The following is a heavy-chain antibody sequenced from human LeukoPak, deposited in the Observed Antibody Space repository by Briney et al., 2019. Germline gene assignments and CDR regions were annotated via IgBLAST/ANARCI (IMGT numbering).Heavy chain of an antibody. J-gene: IGHJ4*02. CDR2: ISYAGSNK. CDR1: GFTFSSYA. CDR3: AKDRRGQLVL. D-gene: IGHD6-13*01. Sequence: GGSLRLSCAASGFTFSSYAMHWVRQAPGKGLEWVAVISYAGSNKYYADSVKGRFTISRDNSKNTLYLQMNSLRAEDTAIYYCAKDRRGQLVLWGQGTLVTVSS. V-gene: IGHV3-30*04.